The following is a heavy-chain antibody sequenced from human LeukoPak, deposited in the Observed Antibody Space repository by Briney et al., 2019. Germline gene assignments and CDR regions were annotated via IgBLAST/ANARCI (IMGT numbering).Heavy chain of an antibody. Sequence: ASVKVSCKASGYTFTSYGISWVRQAPGQGLEWMGWISAYNGNTNYAQKLQGRVTMTTDKSTSTAYMELSSLRSEDTAVYYCARAPFDCSSTSCHSYYYYYMGVWGKGTTVTVSS. CDR3: ARAPFDCSSTSCHSYYYYYMGV. D-gene: IGHD2-2*01. CDR2: ISAYNGNT. CDR1: GYTFTSYG. V-gene: IGHV1-18*01. J-gene: IGHJ6*03.